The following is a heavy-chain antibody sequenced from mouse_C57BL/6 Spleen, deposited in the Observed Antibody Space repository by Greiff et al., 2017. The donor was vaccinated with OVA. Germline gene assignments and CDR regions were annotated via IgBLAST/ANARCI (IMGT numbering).Heavy chain of an antibody. V-gene: IGHV1-78*01. CDR2: IYPRDGST. D-gene: IGHD1-1*01. J-gene: IGHJ1*03. Sequence: QVQLKESDAELVKPGASVKISCKVSGYTFTDHTIHWMKQRPEQGLEWIGYIYPRDGSTKYNEKFKGKATLTADKSSSTAYMQLNSLTSADSAVYFCAREGVYYYGGNWYFDVWGTGTTVTVSS. CDR1: GYTFTDHT. CDR3: AREGVYYYGGNWYFDV.